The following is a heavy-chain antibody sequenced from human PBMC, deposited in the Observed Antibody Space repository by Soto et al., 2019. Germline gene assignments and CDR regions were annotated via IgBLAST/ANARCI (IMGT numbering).Heavy chain of an antibody. V-gene: IGHV3-74*01. J-gene: IGHJ4*02. CDR1: GFTFSSQW. D-gene: IGHD5-18*01. CDR2: INNDGTST. CDR3: ASWRGGYTYGLDH. Sequence: EVRLVESGGGLVQPGGSLRLSCAASGFTFSSQWLHWVRQAPGKVLVWISRINNDGTSTNYADSVKGRFTVSRDNAKKTMSLQMNSLRAEDTAVYYCASWRGGYTYGLDHWGQGTPVTVSS.